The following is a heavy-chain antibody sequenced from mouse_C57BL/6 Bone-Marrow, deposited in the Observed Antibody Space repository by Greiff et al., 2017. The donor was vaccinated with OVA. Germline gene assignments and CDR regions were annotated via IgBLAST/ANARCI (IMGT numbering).Heavy chain of an antibody. V-gene: IGHV1-15*01. J-gene: IGHJ1*03. CDR3: CYAVGRYFDV. D-gene: IGHD1-1*01. CDR2: IDPETGGT. Sequence: QVQLQQPGAELVRPGASVTLSCKASGYTFTDYEMHWVKQTPVHGLEWIGGIDPETGGTAYNQKFKGKAILTADKSSSTAYMELRSLTSEDSAVHYCCYAVGRYFDVWGTGTTVTVSA. CDR1: GYTFTDYE.